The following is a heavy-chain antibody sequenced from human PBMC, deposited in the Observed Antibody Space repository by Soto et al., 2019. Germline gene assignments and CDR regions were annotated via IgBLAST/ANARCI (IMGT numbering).Heavy chain of an antibody. CDR1: GFTFSSYW. D-gene: IGHD2-8*01. J-gene: IGHJ3*02. V-gene: IGHV3-7*01. CDR3: ARVLIGDKRGGAFDI. CDR2: IKQDGSEK. Sequence: GGSLRLSCAASGFTFSSYWMSWVRQAPGKGLEWVANIKQDGSEKYYVDSVKGRFTISRDNAKNSLYLQMNSLRAEDTAVYYCARVLIGDKRGGAFDIWGQGTMVTAS.